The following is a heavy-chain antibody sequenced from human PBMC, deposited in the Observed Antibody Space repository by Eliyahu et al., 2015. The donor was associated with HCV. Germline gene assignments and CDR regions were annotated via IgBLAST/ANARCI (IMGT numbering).Heavy chain of an antibody. Sequence: QVQLVESGGGLVKPGGSLRLSCAASGFXXXDYYMSWIRQAPGKGLEWVSYINNMGSSIYYADSVKGRFTNSRDNAKNSLNLQMNSLRAEDTAVYYCARDKGRGHVSFDIWGQGTMVTVSS. J-gene: IGHJ3*02. CDR1: GFXXXDYY. CDR2: INNMGSSI. V-gene: IGHV3-11*01. CDR3: ARDKGRGHVSFDI. D-gene: IGHD5-24*01.